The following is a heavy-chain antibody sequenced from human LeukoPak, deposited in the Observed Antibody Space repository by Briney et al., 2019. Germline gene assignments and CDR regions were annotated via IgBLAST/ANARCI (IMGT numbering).Heavy chain of an antibody. CDR1: GGSISSSSYY. Sequence: KPSETLSLTCTVSGGSISSSSYYWGWIRQPPGKGLEWIGSIHHGGTTFYNPSLKRRVTISVDTSKNQFSLRLSSVTAADTAVYYCARNRYFDTGGYYYDFDFWGQGTLVTVSS. CDR2: IHHGGTT. D-gene: IGHD3-22*01. CDR3: ARNRYFDTGGYYYDFDF. J-gene: IGHJ4*02. V-gene: IGHV4-39*07.